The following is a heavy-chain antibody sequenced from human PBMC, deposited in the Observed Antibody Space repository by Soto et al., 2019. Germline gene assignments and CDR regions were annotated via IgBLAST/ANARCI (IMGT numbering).Heavy chain of an antibody. CDR1: TFDDYA. CDR3: VKDESINWYSGHFRH. D-gene: IGHD6-13*01. Sequence: TFDDYAMHWVRQVPGKGREWVSGINWNSGSIGYGDSVKGRFAISRDNAKNSLHLQMNSLSAEDTAFYYCVKDESINWYSGHFRHWGQGTLVTVSS. CDR2: INWNSGSI. V-gene: IGHV3-9*01. J-gene: IGHJ1*01.